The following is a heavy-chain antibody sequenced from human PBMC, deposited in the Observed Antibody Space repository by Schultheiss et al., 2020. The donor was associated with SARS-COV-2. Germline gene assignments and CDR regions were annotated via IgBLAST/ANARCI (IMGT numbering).Heavy chain of an antibody. CDR3: AREQPPSAFDI. CDR1: GFTFSSYA. D-gene: IGHD5-18*01. Sequence: GGSLRLSCAASGFTFSSYAMHWVRQAPGKGLEWVAVIWYDGSNKYYADSVKGRFTISRDNSKNTLYLQMNSLRAEDTAVYYCAREQPPSAFDIWGQGTMVTVSS. V-gene: IGHV3-33*08. CDR2: IWYDGSNK. J-gene: IGHJ3*02.